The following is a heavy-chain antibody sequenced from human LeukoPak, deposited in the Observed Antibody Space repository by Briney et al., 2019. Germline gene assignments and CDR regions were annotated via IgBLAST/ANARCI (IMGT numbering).Heavy chain of an antibody. CDR3: ARVGYYYDSSGYYGY. J-gene: IGHJ4*02. CDR2: ISSSSSYI. V-gene: IGHV3-21*01. Sequence: GGSLRLSCAASGFTFSSYSMNWVRQAPGKGLEWVSSISSSSSYIYYADSVKGRFTISRDNAKNSLYLQMNSLRAEDTAVYYCARVGYYYDSSGYYGYWGQGTLVTVSS. CDR1: GFTFSSYS. D-gene: IGHD3-22*01.